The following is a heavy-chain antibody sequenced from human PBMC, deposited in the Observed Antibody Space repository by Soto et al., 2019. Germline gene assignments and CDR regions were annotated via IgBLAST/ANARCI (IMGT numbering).Heavy chain of an antibody. V-gene: IGHV1-8*01. CDR1: GYTFTSYD. Sequence: ASVKVSCKASGYTFTSYDINWVRQATGQGLAWMGWMNPNSGNTGYAQKFQGRVTMTRNTSISTAYMDLSSLRSEDTAVYYCARGRLCSSTSCYTNWFDPWGQGTLVTVSS. J-gene: IGHJ5*02. CDR2: MNPNSGNT. D-gene: IGHD2-2*02. CDR3: ARGRLCSSTSCYTNWFDP.